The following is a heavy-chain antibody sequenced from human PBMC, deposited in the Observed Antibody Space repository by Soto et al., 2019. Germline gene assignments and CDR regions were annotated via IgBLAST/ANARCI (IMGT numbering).Heavy chain of an antibody. D-gene: IGHD3-3*01. Sequence: SETLSLTCTFSGGSISSGDYYWSWIRQPPGKGLEWIGYIYYSGSTHYNPSLKSRVTISVDTSKNQFSLKLSSVTAADTAVYYCARVQIERGGYDFWSGYPAYFDYWGQGALVTVS. CDR2: IYYSGST. J-gene: IGHJ4*02. V-gene: IGHV4-30-4*01. CDR1: GGSISSGDYY. CDR3: ARVQIERGGYDFWSGYPAYFDY.